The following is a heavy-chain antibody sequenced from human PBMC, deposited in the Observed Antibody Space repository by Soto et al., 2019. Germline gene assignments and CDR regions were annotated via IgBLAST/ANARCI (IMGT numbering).Heavy chain of an antibody. V-gene: IGHV3-23*01. CDR2: ISGSGGST. CDR3: ANDKWLMRTVVY. D-gene: IGHD3-22*01. CDR1: GFTFSSYA. Sequence: EVQLLESGGGLVQPGGSLRLSCAASGFTFSSYAMSWVRQAPGKGLEWVSAISGSGGSTYYADSVKGRFTISRDNSKNTLYLQMNSLRAEDTPVYYCANDKWLMRTVVYWGQGTLVTVSS. J-gene: IGHJ4*02.